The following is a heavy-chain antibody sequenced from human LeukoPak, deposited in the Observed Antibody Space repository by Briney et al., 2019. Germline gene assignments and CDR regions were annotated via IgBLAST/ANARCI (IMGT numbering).Heavy chain of an antibody. CDR3: AKDPGVARSGYHL. J-gene: IGHJ1*01. CDR1: GISFSSYG. CDR2: ISYDGSNK. Sequence: GRSLRLSCAASGISFSSYGMHWVRQAPGKGREWVAVISYDGSNKKYGDSVKGRFTISRDNLKNPVYLQMNSLRAEDTAVYYCAKDPGVARSGYHLWGQGTLVTVSS. D-gene: IGHD3-22*01. V-gene: IGHV3-30*18.